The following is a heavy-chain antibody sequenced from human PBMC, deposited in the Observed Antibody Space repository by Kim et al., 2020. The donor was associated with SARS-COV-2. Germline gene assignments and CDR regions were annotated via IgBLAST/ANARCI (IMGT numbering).Heavy chain of an antibody. D-gene: IGHD3-10*01. V-gene: IGHV3-74*01. Sequence: GGSLRLSCAVSRFTFNNYWINWVRHAPGKGLVWVSRISSDGSITNYADSVKGRFTMSRDNAENTLYLQMNSLRAEDTAVYYCARGFFRDGLEVWGQGTTVTVSS. J-gene: IGHJ6*02. CDR1: RFTFNNYW. CDR2: ISSDGSIT. CDR3: ARGFFRDGLEV.